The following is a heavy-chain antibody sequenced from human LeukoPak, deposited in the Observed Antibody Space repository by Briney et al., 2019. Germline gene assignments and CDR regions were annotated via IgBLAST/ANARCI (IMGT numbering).Heavy chain of an antibody. J-gene: IGHJ4*02. CDR1: GFTFSSYS. D-gene: IGHD3-10*01. Sequence: GGSLRLSCAASGFTFSSYSMNWVRQAPGKGLESVSSISSSSSYIYYADSVKGRFTISRDNAKNSLYLQMNSLRAEDTAVYYCAKGRSGSGRNFDYWGQGTLVTVSS. CDR2: ISSSSSYI. CDR3: AKGRSGSGRNFDY. V-gene: IGHV3-21*04.